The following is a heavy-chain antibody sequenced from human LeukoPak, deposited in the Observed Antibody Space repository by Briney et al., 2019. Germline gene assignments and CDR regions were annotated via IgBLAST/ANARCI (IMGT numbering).Heavy chain of an antibody. J-gene: IGHJ5*02. CDR1: GGSISSSSYY. V-gene: IGHV4-39*07. D-gene: IGHD5-18*01. CDR2: IYYSGST. CDR3: ARVIVDTAMVNWFDP. Sequence: SETLSLTCTVSGGSISSSSYYWGWIRQPPGKGLEWIGSIYYSGSTYYNPSLKSRVTISVDTSKNQFSLKLSSVTAADTAVYYCARVIVDTAMVNWFDPWGRGTLVTVSS.